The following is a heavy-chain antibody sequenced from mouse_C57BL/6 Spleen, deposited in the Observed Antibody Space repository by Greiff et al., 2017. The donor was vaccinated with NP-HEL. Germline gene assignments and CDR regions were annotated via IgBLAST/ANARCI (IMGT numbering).Heavy chain of an antibody. CDR2: INTGSGGT. CDR3: ARWAYYSNSDYYAMDY. CDR1: GYAFTNYL. Sequence: VQLQQSGAELVRPGTSVKVSCKASGYAFTNYLIEWVKQRPGQGLEWIGVINTGSGGTNYNEKFKGKATLTADKSSSTAYMQLSSLTSEDSAVYFCARWAYYSNSDYYAMDYWGQGTSVTVSS. V-gene: IGHV1-54*01. D-gene: IGHD2-5*01. J-gene: IGHJ4*01.